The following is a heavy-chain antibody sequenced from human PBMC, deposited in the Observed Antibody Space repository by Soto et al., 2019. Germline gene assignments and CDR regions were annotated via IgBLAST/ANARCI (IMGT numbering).Heavy chain of an antibody. CDR2: TYYRSRWYN. CDR1: GDSVSSNSAA. J-gene: IGHJ6*03. CDR3: AGTTSHYWYYMDV. V-gene: IGHV6-1*01. D-gene: IGHD1-7*01. Sequence: PSQTLSLTCAISGDSVSSNSAAWNWIRQSPSRDLEWLGRTYYRSRWYNDYAVSVRSRITVNPDTSKNQFSLQLTSVTPEDTAVYYCAGTTSHYWYYMDVWGKGTTVTVSS.